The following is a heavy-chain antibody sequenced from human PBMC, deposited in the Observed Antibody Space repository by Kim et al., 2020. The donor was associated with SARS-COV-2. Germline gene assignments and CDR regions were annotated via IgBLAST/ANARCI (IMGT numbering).Heavy chain of an antibody. J-gene: IGHJ4*02. CDR1: GGSFSGYY. CDR3: ARARYHSSSSGLGGYYFDY. CDR2: INHSGST. V-gene: IGHV4-34*01. Sequence: SETLSLTCAGYGGSFSGYYWSWIRQPPGKGLEWIGEINHSGSTNYNPSLKSRVTISVDTSKNQFSLKLSSVTAADTAVYYCARARYHSSSSGLGGYYFDYWGQGTLVTVSS. D-gene: IGHD6-6*01.